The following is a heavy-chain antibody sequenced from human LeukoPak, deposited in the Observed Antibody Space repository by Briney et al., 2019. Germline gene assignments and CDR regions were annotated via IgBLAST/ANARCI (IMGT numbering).Heavy chain of an antibody. CDR2: IYYSGST. Sequence: SETLSLTCTVSGGSISSYYWSWIRQPPGKGLEWIGYIYYSGSTNYNPSLKSRVTISVDTSKNQFSLKLSSVTAADTAVYYCARALAPLVPRRTHKYSGSYWAIWDYWGHGTLVTVSS. CDR3: ARALAPLVPRRTHKYSGSYWAIWDY. D-gene: IGHD1-26*01. V-gene: IGHV4-59*01. CDR1: GGSISSYY. J-gene: IGHJ4*01.